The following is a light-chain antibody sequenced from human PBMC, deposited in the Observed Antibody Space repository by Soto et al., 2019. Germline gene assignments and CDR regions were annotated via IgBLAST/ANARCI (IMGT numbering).Light chain of an antibody. J-gene: IGLJ2*01. V-gene: IGLV6-57*04. Sequence: NFMLTQPHSVSESPGKTVTISCTRSSGSIASNYVQWYQQRPGSAPTTMIYEDNQRPSGVPDRFSGSIDSSSNSASLTTSGLKTEDEADYYCQSYDSSNHVVFGGGTKLTVL. CDR1: SGSIASNY. CDR3: QSYDSSNHVV. CDR2: EDN.